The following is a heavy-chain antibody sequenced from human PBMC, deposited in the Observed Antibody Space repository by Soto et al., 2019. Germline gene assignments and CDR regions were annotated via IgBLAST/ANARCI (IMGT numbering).Heavy chain of an antibody. D-gene: IGHD6-19*01. V-gene: IGHV4-59*08. Sequence: TLSLTCTVSGGSISSYYWSWIRQPPGKGLEWIGYIYYSGSTNYNPSLKSRVTISVDTSKNQFSLKLSSVTAADTAVYYCARQDYSSGYDYWGQGTLVTVSS. CDR2: IYYSGST. CDR1: GGSISSYY. J-gene: IGHJ4*02. CDR3: ARQDYSSGYDY.